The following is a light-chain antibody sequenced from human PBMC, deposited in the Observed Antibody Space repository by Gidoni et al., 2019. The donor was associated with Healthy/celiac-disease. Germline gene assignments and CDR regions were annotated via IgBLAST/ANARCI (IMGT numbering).Light chain of an antibody. J-gene: IGLJ2*01. V-gene: IGLV1-47*01. CDR3: AAWDDSLSGVV. CDR2: RNN. CDR1: SSNIGSKY. Sequence: QSVLTQPPSASGTPGQRVTISCSDSSSNIGSKYVYWYQQLPGTAPKLLIYRNNQRPSGVPYRFSGSKSGTSASLAISGLRSEDEADYYCAAWDDSLSGVVFGGGTKLTVL.